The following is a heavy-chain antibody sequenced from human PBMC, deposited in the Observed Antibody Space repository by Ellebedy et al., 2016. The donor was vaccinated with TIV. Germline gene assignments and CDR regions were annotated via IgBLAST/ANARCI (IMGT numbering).Heavy chain of an antibody. CDR1: GGTFSSYA. CDR2: IIPIFGTA. J-gene: IGHJ6*02. Sequence: SVKVSXXASGGTFSSYAISWVRQAPGQGLEWMGGIIPIFGTANYAQKFQGRVTITADESTSTAYMELSSLRSEDTAVYYCASRITRGIVVVPAAMRSIYYYYGMDGWGQGTTVTVSS. D-gene: IGHD2-2*01. V-gene: IGHV1-69*13. CDR3: ASRITRGIVVVPAAMRSIYYYYGMDG.